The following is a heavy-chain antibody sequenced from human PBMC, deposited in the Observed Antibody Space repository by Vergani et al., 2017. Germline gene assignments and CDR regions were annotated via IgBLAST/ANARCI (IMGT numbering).Heavy chain of an antibody. Sequence: QVQLQESGPGLVKPSQTLSLTCTVSGGSISSGSYYWSWIRQPAGKGLEWIGRIYTSGSPNYNPSLKSRVTISVDTSKNQFSLKLSSVTAADTAVYYCAKDSEGSSGYPFDYWGQGTLVTVSS. D-gene: IGHD3-22*01. CDR2: IYTSGSP. J-gene: IGHJ4*02. CDR3: AKDSEGSSGYPFDY. V-gene: IGHV4-61*02. CDR1: GGSISSGSYY.